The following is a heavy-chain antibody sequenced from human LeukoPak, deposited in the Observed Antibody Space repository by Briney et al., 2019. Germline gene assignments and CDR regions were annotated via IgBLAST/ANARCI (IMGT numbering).Heavy chain of an antibody. D-gene: IGHD2-2*01. J-gene: IGHJ5*02. V-gene: IGHV3-30*18. Sequence: GRSLRLSCAASGFTFSSYGMHWVRQAPGKGLECEAVISYDGSNKYYADSVKGRFTISRDNSKNTLYLQMNSLRAEDTAVYYCAKDPQRYCSSTSCWDWFDPWGQGTLVTVSS. CDR2: ISYDGSNK. CDR1: GFTFSSYG. CDR3: AKDPQRYCSSTSCWDWFDP.